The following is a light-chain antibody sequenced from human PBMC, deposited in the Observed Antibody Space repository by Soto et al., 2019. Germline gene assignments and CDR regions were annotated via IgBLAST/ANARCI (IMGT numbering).Light chain of an antibody. V-gene: IGKV3-15*01. CDR1: QSVGSN. CDR2: GAS. Sequence: EIVMTQSPATLSLSPGERASLSCRASQSVGSNLAWYQQTAGQAPRLLIYGASTRATGIPARFSGSGSGTEFTLTISSLQSEDFAVYYCQQYTNWPYTFGQGTKLEIK. J-gene: IGKJ2*01. CDR3: QQYTNWPYT.